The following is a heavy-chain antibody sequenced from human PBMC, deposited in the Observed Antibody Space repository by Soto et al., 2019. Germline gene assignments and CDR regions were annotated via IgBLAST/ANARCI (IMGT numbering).Heavy chain of an antibody. CDR1: SLIFSNAW. Sequence: EVKLVESGGGLVKPGESLRLSCAASSLIFSNAWMNWVRQAPGKGLEWVGRIKSETDGGTTDYAAPVKGRFTISRDASKNTLYLQMNRLKTEDTAIYYCTTEPPYFYDSSDDNPVDSWGQGTLVTLSS. CDR2: IKSETDGGTT. J-gene: IGHJ4*02. D-gene: IGHD3-22*01. V-gene: IGHV3-15*07. CDR3: TTEPPYFYDSSDDNPVDS.